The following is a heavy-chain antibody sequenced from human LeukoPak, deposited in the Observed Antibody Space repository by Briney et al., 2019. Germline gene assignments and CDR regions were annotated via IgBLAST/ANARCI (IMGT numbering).Heavy chain of an antibody. CDR2: INPSGGST. D-gene: IGHD3-3*01. J-gene: IGHJ4*02. CDR1: GYTFTSYY. CDR3: AREDSVTIFGVVIHPFDY. V-gene: IGHV1-46*01. Sequence: GASVKVSCKASGYTFTSYYMHWVRQAPGQGLEWMGIINPSGGSTSYAQKFQGRVTMTRDMSTSTVYMELSSLRSEDTAVYYCAREDSVTIFGVVIHPFDYWGQGTLVTVSS.